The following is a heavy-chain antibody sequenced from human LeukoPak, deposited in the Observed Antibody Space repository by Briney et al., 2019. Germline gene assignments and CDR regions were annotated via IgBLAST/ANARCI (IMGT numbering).Heavy chain of an antibody. D-gene: IGHD2-8*02. CDR1: GFTFSSFV. Sequence: PGGSLRLSCAASGFTFSSFVMSWVRQAPGKGLEWVSSISGSGVYKYYTDSVKGRFTISRDNSKNTLYVQMNSLRAEDTAVYYCAKVSCTGGTRSSFDYWGQGTLATVSS. CDR2: ISGSGVYK. J-gene: IGHJ4*02. V-gene: IGHV3-23*01. CDR3: AKVSCTGGTRSSFDY.